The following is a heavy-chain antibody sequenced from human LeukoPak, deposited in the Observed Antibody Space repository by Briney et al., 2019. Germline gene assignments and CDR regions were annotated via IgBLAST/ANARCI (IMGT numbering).Heavy chain of an antibody. V-gene: IGHV3-11*06. CDR2: ISSSSSYT. J-gene: IGHJ3*02. D-gene: IGHD2-15*01. CDR1: GFTFSDYY. CDR3: ARDVDFLCDI. Sequence: PGGSLRLSCAASGFTFSDYYMSWIRQAPGKGLEWVSYISSSSSYTKYADSVKGRFTISRDKAKNSLYLQMNSLRAEDTAVYYCARDVDFLCDIWGQGTMVTVSS.